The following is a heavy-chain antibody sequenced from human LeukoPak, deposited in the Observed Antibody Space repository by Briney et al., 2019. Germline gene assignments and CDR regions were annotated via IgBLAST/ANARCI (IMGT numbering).Heavy chain of an antibody. CDR3: ARDDRGTYFDY. V-gene: IGHV3-33*01. Sequence: GGSLRLSCAASGFTFSSYGMHWVRQAPGKGLEWMAVIWYDGSNKYYADSVKGRFTISRDNSKNTLYLQMNSLRAEDTAVYYCARDDRGTYFDYWGQGTLVTVSS. D-gene: IGHD6-25*01. CDR2: IWYDGSNK. J-gene: IGHJ4*02. CDR1: GFTFSSYG.